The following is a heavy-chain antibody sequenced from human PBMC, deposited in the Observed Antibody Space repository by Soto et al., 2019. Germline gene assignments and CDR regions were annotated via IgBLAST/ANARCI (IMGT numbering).Heavy chain of an antibody. V-gene: IGHV6-1*01. Sequence: PSQTLSLTCAISGDSVSSNTVAWNWIRQSPSRGLEWLGRTYYRSKWYDDYAESVKSRITINPDTSKNQFSLQLNSVTPEDTAVYYCARDRRVVRLLEDYYYGMDVWGQGTTVTVSS. CDR1: GDSVSSNTVA. CDR2: TYYRSKWYD. CDR3: ARDRRVVRLLEDYYYGMDV. J-gene: IGHJ6*02. D-gene: IGHD3-22*01.